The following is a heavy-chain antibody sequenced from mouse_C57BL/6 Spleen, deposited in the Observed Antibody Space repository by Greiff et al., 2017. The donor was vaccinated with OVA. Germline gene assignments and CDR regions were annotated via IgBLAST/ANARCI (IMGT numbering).Heavy chain of an antibody. CDR3: ARDEGVVAPDWYFDV. J-gene: IGHJ1*03. D-gene: IGHD1-1*01. V-gene: IGHV5-4*01. Sequence: EVKLVESGGGLVKPGGSLKLSCAASGFTFSSYAMSWVRQTPEKRLEWVATISDGGSYTYYPDNVKGRFTISRDNAKNNLYLQMSHLKSEDTAMYYCARDEGVVAPDWYFDVWGTGTTVTVSS. CDR1: GFTFSSYA. CDR2: ISDGGSYT.